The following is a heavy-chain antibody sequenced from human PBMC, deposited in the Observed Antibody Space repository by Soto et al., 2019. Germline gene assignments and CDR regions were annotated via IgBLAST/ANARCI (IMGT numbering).Heavy chain of an antibody. CDR2: ISYDGSNK. Sequence: PGGSLRLSFAASGFTFSSYAMSWVRQAPGKGLEWVSFISYDGSNKYYAYSVKVRFTISIDNSNNTLYLQMNSLIAEDTAVYYCARDRLFFGVVITTPTFDXWGQETLVAVSX. V-gene: IGHV3-30-3*01. CDR3: ARDRLFFGVVITTPTFDX. D-gene: IGHD3-3*01. CDR1: GFTFSSYA. J-gene: IGHJ4*02.